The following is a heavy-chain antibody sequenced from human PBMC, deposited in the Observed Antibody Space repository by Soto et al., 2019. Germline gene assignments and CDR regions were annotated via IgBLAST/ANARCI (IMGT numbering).Heavy chain of an antibody. V-gene: IGHV4-39*07. J-gene: IGHJ4*02. CDR2: IYYSGST. D-gene: IGHD3-22*01. Sequence: SETLSLTCTVSSASISSSSYTWGWIRQPPGKGLEWIGSIYYSGSTYYNPSLNSRVTISVDTSKNQFSLKLSSVTAADTAVYYCARGEDYYDSRTHVFWGQGNLVTVSS. CDR1: SASISSSSYT. CDR3: ARGEDYYDSRTHVF.